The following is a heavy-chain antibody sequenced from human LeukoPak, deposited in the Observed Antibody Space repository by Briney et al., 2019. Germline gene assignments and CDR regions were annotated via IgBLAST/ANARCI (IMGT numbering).Heavy chain of an antibody. J-gene: IGHJ6*02. CDR2: QYYGSHT. CDR1: SGSIRDKYY. Sequence: SETLSLTCSVSSGSIRDKYYWGWIRQPPGKGLEWIASQYYGSHTYYTPSLESRVTISLDASRNQFSLQLRSVTAADTAVYYCARHWGHNYYYGLGVWGQGTSVLVAS. D-gene: IGHD3-16*01. CDR3: ARHWGHNYYYGLGV. V-gene: IGHV4-39*01.